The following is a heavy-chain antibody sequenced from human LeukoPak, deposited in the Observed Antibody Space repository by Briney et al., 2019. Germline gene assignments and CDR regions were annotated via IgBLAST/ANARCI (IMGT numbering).Heavy chain of an antibody. CDR1: GFTFSSYA. CDR3: AKDLYGYVSNWFDP. J-gene: IGHJ5*02. D-gene: IGHD5-12*01. V-gene: IGHV3-23*01. CDR2: MSGSGGST. Sequence: PGESLRLSCAASGFTFSSYAMSSVRQAPAKGLEWVSAMSGSGGSTYYADSVKGRFTISRDNSKNTLYLQMNSLRAEDTAVYYCAKDLYGYVSNWFDPWGQGTLVTVSS.